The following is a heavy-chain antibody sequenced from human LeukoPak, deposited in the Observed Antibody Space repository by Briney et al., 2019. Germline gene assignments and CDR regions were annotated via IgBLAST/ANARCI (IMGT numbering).Heavy chain of an antibody. J-gene: IGHJ4*02. Sequence: SETLSLTCTVSGGSITSGGYYWSWIRQPAGKELEWIGRIYTGGSTNYNPSLKSRVTISVDRSKNQFSLKLSSVTAADTAVYYCARENIAAAGNFDYWGQGTLVTVSS. D-gene: IGHD6-13*01. CDR1: GGSITSGGYY. CDR3: ARENIAAAGNFDY. CDR2: IYTGGST. V-gene: IGHV4-61*02.